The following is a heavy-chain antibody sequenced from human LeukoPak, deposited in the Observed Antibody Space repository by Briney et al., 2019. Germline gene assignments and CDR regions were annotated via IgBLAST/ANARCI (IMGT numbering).Heavy chain of an antibody. CDR2: IYYTGST. CDR1: GVSISSSSYY. Sequence: SETLSLTCTVSGVSISSSSYYWGWIRQPPGKGLEWIGSIYYTGSTYYNPSLKSRVTLSLDTSNKRFSLKLNSVTAADTAVYYCARALGTGLVDYWGQGTLVTVSS. V-gene: IGHV4-39*07. CDR3: ARALGTGLVDY. J-gene: IGHJ4*02. D-gene: IGHD2-8*02.